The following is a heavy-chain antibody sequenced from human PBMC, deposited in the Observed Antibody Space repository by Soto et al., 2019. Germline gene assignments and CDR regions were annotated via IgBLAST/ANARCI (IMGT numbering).Heavy chain of an antibody. CDR3: ARGHSTDCSNGVCSVFYNHEMDV. CDR1: GGTFSSYA. CDR2: IIPIFGTA. D-gene: IGHD2-8*01. Sequence: PVKVSCKASGGTFSSYAISWVRQAPGQGLEWMGGIIPIFGTANYAQKFQGRVTITADESTSTAYMELSSLRSEDTAVYYCARGHSTDCSNGVCSVFYNHEMDVWGQGTPVIVS. J-gene: IGHJ6*02. V-gene: IGHV1-69*13.